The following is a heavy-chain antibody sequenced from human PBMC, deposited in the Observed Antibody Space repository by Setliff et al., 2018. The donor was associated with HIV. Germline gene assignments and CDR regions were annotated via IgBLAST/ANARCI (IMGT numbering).Heavy chain of an antibody. CDR1: GGSISSYY. J-gene: IGHJ4*02. D-gene: IGHD3-9*01. V-gene: IGHV4-39*01. CDR3: ARPFDWGSSHPLGY. Sequence: KPSETLSLTCTVSGGSISSYYWGWIRQPPGKGLEWIGSIYYSGNTYYNPSLKSRVTISVDTSKNQFSLKLSSVTAADTAVYYCARPFDWGSSHPLGYWSQGTLVTVSS. CDR2: IYYSGNT.